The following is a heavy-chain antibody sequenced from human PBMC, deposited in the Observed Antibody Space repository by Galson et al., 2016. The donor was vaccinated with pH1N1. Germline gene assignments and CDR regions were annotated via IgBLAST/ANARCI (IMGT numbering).Heavy chain of an antibody. Sequence: SLRLSCAASGFTFDDSAMRWVRQAPGKGLEWVSGISWNSGTTGYADSVQGRFTVSRDNVKHSLYLQMNSLRPEDTALYYCAKVRGFLCGYMDVWGKGTTVTVSS. CDR3: AKVRGFLCGYMDV. D-gene: IGHD3-3*01. V-gene: IGHV3-9*01. CDR1: GFTFDDSA. J-gene: IGHJ6*04. CDR2: ISWNSGTT.